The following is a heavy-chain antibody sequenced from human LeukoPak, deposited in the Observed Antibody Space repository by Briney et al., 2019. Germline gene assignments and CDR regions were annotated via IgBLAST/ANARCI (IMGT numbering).Heavy chain of an antibody. CDR2: IYHSGSA. CDR1: GYSISSGYQ. V-gene: IGHV4-38-2*02. Sequence: SETLSLTCAVSGYSISSGYQWAWIRQSPEKGLKWIGSIYHSGSAHYNPSFKSRVTISVDTSKNQFSLRLNSVTAADTAVYYCARDPRWLTPDCTSTSCYENYFEPWGQGTLVTVSS. D-gene: IGHD2-2*01. CDR3: ARDPRWLTPDCTSTSCYENYFEP. J-gene: IGHJ5*02.